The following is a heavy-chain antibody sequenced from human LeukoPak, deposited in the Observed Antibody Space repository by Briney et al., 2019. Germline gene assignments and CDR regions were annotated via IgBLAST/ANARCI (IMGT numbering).Heavy chain of an antibody. J-gene: IGHJ5*02. CDR2: INPNSGDT. Sequence: ASVKVSCKASGYTFTGYYIHWVRQAPGQGLEWMGWINPNSGDTNYAQKFQGRVTMTRDTSISTAYMELSRLRSDDTAVYYCARRVRRGDNWFDPWGQGTLVTASS. CDR1: GYTFTGYY. D-gene: IGHD3-10*01. CDR3: ARRVRRGDNWFDP. V-gene: IGHV1-2*02.